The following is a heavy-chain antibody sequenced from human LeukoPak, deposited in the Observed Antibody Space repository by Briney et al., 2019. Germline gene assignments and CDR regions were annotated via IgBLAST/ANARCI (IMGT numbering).Heavy chain of an antibody. CDR3: AKELDSSGYFDY. Sequence: TGGSLRLSCAASGFTFSNYDMSWVRQAPGKGLEWASGISGSGGSTYHADSVKGRFTISRDNSKNTLYLQMNSLRAEDTAVYYCAKELDSSGYFDYWGQGTLVTVSS. D-gene: IGHD3-22*01. V-gene: IGHV3-23*01. CDR2: ISGSGGST. CDR1: GFTFSNYD. J-gene: IGHJ4*02.